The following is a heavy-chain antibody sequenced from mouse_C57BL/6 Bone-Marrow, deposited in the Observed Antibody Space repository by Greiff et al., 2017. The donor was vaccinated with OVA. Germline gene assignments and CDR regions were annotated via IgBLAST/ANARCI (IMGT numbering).Heavy chain of an antibody. CDR2: IWWDDDK. V-gene: IGHV8-8*01. D-gene: IGHD1-1*01. CDR1: GFSLSTFGMG. Sequence: QVTLKVSGPGILQPSQTLSLTCSFSGFSLSTFGMGVGWIRQPSGKGLEWLAHIWWDDDKYYNPALKSRLTISKDTSKNQVFLKCANVDTADTATYYCARMRPYYYGSSQYYFDYWGQGTTLTVSS. J-gene: IGHJ2*01. CDR3: ARMRPYYYGSSQYYFDY.